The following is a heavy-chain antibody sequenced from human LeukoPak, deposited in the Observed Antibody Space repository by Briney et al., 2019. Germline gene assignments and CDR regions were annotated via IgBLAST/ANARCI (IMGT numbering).Heavy chain of an antibody. D-gene: IGHD1-26*01. J-gene: IGHJ3*02. CDR1: GFPFKNFG. V-gene: IGHV3-30-3*01. Sequence: GRPLRLSCAASGFPFKNFGMYGLRQAPGKGLEWVAGISYDGSNKSHAGSVKGRFTISRDNSTNTLYLQMNSLRAEDTAVYYCARALPSPLYSGSYADAFDIWGQGAMVTVSS. CDR3: ARALPSPLYSGSYADAFDI. CDR2: ISYDGSNK.